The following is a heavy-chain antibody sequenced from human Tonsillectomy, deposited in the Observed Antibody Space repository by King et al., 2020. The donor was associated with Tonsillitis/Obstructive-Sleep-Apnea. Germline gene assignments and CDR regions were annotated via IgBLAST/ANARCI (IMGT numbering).Heavy chain of an antibody. CDR2: IDPSDSYT. Sequence: VQLVESGAEVKKPGESLRISCKGSGYSSTSFWINWVRQMPGKGLEWMGRIDPSDSYTDYSPSFQGHVTISADKSISTAYLQWSSLKASDTAMYYCASSPPGYYDSSGYYYAHGMDVWGQGTTVTVSS. CDR1: GYSSTSFW. CDR3: ASSPPGYYDSSGYYYAHGMDV. D-gene: IGHD3-22*01. J-gene: IGHJ6*02. V-gene: IGHV5-10-1*03.